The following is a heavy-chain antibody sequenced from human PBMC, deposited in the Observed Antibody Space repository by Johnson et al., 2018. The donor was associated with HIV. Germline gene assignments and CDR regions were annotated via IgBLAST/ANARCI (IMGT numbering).Heavy chain of an antibody. CDR2: IKQDGSEK. J-gene: IGHJ3*02. CDR1: GFTFSSYW. CDR3: ARDRWGSSMRSDAFDI. D-gene: IGHD3-16*01. Sequence: VQLVESGGGLVKPGGSLRLSCAASGFTFSSYWMSWVRQAPGKGLEWVANIKQDGSEKYYVDSVKGRFTISRDNAKNSLFLQMNSLRAEDTAVYYCARDRWGSSMRSDAFDIWGQGTMVTVSS. V-gene: IGHV3-7*03.